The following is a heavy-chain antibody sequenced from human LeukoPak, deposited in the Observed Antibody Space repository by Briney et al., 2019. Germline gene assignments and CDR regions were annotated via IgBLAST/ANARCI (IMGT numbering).Heavy chain of an antibody. J-gene: IGHJ4*02. D-gene: IGHD2-21*02. CDR3: AKDKGARVTAVDY. CDR1: GFTFSSYA. Sequence: QPGGSLRLSCAASGFTFSSYAMSWVRQAPGKGPEWVSTVSGSGSNTYYADSEEGRFTISRDNSKNTLYLQMNSLRAEDTAVYFCAKDKGARVTAVDYWGQGTLVTVSS. CDR2: VSGSGSNT. V-gene: IGHV3-23*01.